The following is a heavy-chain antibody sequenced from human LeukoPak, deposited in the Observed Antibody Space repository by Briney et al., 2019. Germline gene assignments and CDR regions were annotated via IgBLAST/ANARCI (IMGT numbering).Heavy chain of an antibody. V-gene: IGHV3-11*01. Sequence: PGGSLILSCAASGFTFSDYYMSWIRQAPGKGLEWVSYISSSGSTIYYADSVKGRFTISRDNAKNSLYLQMNSLRAEDTAVYYCARDLLYDYDSSGYFLDYWGQGTLVTVSS. J-gene: IGHJ4*02. D-gene: IGHD3-22*01. CDR1: GFTFSDYY. CDR2: ISSSGSTI. CDR3: ARDLLYDYDSSGYFLDY.